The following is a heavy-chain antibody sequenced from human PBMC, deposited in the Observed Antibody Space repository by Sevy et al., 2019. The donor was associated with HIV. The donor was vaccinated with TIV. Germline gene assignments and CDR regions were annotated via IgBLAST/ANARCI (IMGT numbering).Heavy chain of an antibody. CDR1: GYTFSDYY. Sequence: ASVKVSCKAYGYTFSDYYMHWVRQAPGQGLEWMGWINPNRGGTNYAHKFQGRVTMTRDTSISTACMELGSLRSDDTAIYYCARGMSAYLLANGMDVWGQGTTVTVSS. J-gene: IGHJ6*02. D-gene: IGHD3-3*01. CDR3: ARGMSAYLLANGMDV. V-gene: IGHV1-2*07. CDR2: INPNRGGT.